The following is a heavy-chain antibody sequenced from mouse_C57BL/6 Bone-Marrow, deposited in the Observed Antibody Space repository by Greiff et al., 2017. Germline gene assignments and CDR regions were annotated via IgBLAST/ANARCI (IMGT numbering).Heavy chain of an antibody. J-gene: IGHJ3*01. V-gene: IGHV5-6*01. D-gene: IGHD2-1*01. CDR1: GFTFSSYG. CDR2: ISSGGSYT. CDR3: ARHLYYGNYEAWFAY. Sequence: EVKLVESGGDLVKPGGSLKLSCAASGFTFSSYGMSWVRQTPDKRLAWVATISSGGSYTYYPDSVKGRFTISRDNAKNTLYLQRSSLKSEDTAMYYCARHLYYGNYEAWFAYWGQGTLVTVSA.